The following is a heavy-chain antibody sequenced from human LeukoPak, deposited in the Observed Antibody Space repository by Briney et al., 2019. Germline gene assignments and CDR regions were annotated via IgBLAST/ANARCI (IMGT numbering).Heavy chain of an antibody. V-gene: IGHV3-23*01. CDR2: ISGSGGKT. J-gene: IGHJ3*02. D-gene: IGHD6-6*01. Sequence: GGSLRLSCAASGFTFSSSGMSWVRQAPGKGLEWVSVISGSGGKTNYADPVRGRFTISRDNSKNTLYLQMNSLRAADTAIYYCAKDKGRFSIAAPKDAFDIWGQGTMVTVSS. CDR1: GFTFSSSG. CDR3: AKDKGRFSIAAPKDAFDI.